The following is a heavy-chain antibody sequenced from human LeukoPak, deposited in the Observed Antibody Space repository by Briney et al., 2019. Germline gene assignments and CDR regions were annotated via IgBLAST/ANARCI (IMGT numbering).Heavy chain of an antibody. J-gene: IGHJ6*03. CDR2: ISAYNGNT. V-gene: IGHV1-18*01. D-gene: IGHD6-13*01. CDR1: GYTFTSYG. Sequence: ASVKVSCKASGYTFTSYGISWVRRAPGQGLEWMGWISAYNGNTNYAQKLQGRVTMTTDTSTSTAYMELRSLRSDDTAVYYCARVCSGIAAADYYYYMDVWGKGTTVTISS. CDR3: ARVCSGIAAADYYYYMDV.